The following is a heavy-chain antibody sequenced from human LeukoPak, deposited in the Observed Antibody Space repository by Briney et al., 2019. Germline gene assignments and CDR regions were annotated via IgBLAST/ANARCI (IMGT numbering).Heavy chain of an antibody. J-gene: IGHJ4*02. Sequence: LSLTCAVYGGSFSGYYWSWLRQAPGKGLEWVSYISSSGSTIYYADSVKGRFTISRDNAKNSLYLQMNSLRAEDTAVYYCARESSGYYDSSGSTTLNVYWGQGTLVTVSS. CDR1: GGSFSGYY. D-gene: IGHD3-22*01. CDR2: ISSSGSTI. V-gene: IGHV3-11*01. CDR3: ARESSGYYDSSGSTTLNVY.